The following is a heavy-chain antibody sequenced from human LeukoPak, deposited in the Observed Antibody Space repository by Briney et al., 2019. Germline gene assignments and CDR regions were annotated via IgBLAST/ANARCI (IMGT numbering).Heavy chain of an antibody. CDR3: ARQKWEQQGRDYYFYGLDV. V-gene: IGHV4-38-2*02. Sequence: SETLSLTCTVSGYSISSGYDWGWIRQPPGKGLEWIANIYHSGNTVYNPSLKSRVTMSVDRSKNQFSLKLSSVTAADTAVYYCARQKWEQQGRDYYFYGLDVWGPGTTVIVSS. D-gene: IGHD1-26*01. CDR1: GYSISSGYD. CDR2: IYHSGNT. J-gene: IGHJ6*02.